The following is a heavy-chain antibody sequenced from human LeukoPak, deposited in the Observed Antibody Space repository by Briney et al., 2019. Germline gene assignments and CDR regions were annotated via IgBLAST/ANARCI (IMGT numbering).Heavy chain of an antibody. D-gene: IGHD3-10*01. V-gene: IGHV4-39*07. CDR2: IYSGNT. J-gene: IGHJ4*02. CDR3: ARDEYPYGGRTHPYFFDY. CDR1: GFTFSSYA. Sequence: GSLRLSCATSGFTFSSYAMNWVRQAPGKGLEWIGSIYSGNTYYNPSLKSRITISVDTSKNQFSLKLSSVTAADAAVYYCARDEYPYGGRTHPYFFDYWGQGTLVTVSS.